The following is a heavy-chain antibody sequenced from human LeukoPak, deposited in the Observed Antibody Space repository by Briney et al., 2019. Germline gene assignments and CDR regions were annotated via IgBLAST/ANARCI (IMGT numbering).Heavy chain of an antibody. CDR1: GFTFSSYA. D-gene: IGHD3-22*01. V-gene: IGHV3-30-3*01. CDR3: ARDPDSSGYYSLYFDY. J-gene: IGHJ4*02. CDR2: ISYDGSNK. Sequence: GGSLRLSCAASGFTFSSYAMHWVRQAPGKGLEWVAVISYDGSNKYYADSVKGRFTIPRDNSKNTLYLQMNSLRAEDTAVYYCARDPDSSGYYSLYFDYWGQGTLVTVSS.